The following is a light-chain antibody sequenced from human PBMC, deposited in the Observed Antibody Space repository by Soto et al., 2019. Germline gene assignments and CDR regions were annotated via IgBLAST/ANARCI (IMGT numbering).Light chain of an antibody. CDR1: QSVSTA. V-gene: IGKV3-15*01. Sequence: EIVVPQGPRILSVSPVERATLSCRASQSVSTALAWYQQKPGQAPRLLIYGASTRATGIPARFSGSGSGTEFTLTINSLQSEDFAVYYCQQYNRCSRTFGLGIKV. J-gene: IGKJ1*01. CDR3: QQYNRCSRT. CDR2: GAS.